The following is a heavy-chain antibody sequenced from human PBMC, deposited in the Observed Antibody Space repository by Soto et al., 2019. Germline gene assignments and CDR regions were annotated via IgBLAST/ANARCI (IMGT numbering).Heavy chain of an antibody. V-gene: IGHV4-31*03. CDR3: ARAIRYYYDSSGLNWFDP. D-gene: IGHD3-22*01. CDR1: GGSISSGGYY. Sequence: PSETLSLTCTVSGGSISSGGYYWSWIRQHPGKGLEWIGYIYYSGSTYYNPSLKSRVTISVDTSKNQFSLKLSSVTAADTAVYYCARAIRYYYDSSGLNWFDPWGQGTLVTVSS. CDR2: IYYSGST. J-gene: IGHJ5*02.